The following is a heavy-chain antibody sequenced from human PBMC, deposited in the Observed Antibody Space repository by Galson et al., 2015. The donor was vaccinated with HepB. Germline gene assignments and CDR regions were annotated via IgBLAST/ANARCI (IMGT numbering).Heavy chain of an antibody. Sequence: SLRLSCAASGFSFSSYAMHWVRQAPGKGLEYVSAISSNGGSTYYADSVKGRFTISRDNSKNTLYLQMSSLRAEDTAVYYCVKDACSGGSCYLWEMEGYWGQGTLVTVSS. V-gene: IGHV3-64D*09. J-gene: IGHJ4*02. CDR3: VKDACSGGSCYLWEMEGY. D-gene: IGHD2-15*01. CDR1: GFSFSSYA. CDR2: ISSNGGST.